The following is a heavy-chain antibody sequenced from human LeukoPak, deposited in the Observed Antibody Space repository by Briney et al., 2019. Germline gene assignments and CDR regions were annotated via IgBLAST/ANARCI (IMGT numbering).Heavy chain of an antibody. CDR1: GFTFSSYE. CDR2: ISSSGSTI. Sequence: GGSLRLSCAASGFTFSSYEMNWVRQAPGKGLEWVSYISSSGSTIYYVDSVKGRFTISRDNAKNSLYLQMNSLRAEDTAVYYCARDSLPYDYVWGSYRFFDPWGQGTLVTVSS. CDR3: ARDSLPYDYVWGSYRFFDP. V-gene: IGHV3-48*03. J-gene: IGHJ5*02. D-gene: IGHD3-16*02.